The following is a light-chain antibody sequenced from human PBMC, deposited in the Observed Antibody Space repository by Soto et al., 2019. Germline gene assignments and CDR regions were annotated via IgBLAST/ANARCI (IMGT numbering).Light chain of an antibody. J-gene: IGLJ1*01. CDR3: AAWDDSLNAYV. Sequence: QSVLTQPPSVSEAPRQRVTISCSGSSSNIGNNAVNWYQQLPGKAPKLLIYYDDLLPSGVSDRFSGSKSGTSASLAISDLQSDDEADYYCAAWDDSLNAYVFGPGTKLTVL. CDR2: YDD. V-gene: IGLV1-36*01. CDR1: SSNIGNNA.